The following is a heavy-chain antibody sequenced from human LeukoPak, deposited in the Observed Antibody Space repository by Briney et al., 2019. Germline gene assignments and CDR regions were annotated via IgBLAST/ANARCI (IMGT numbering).Heavy chain of an antibody. CDR1: GFTFSSYT. D-gene: IGHD3-22*01. CDR2: ISSGSSYI. Sequence: GGSLRLSCAASGFTFSSYTMSWVRQAPGKGLEWVSSISSGSSYIYYTDSVKGRFTISRDNAKNSLDLHMNSLRAEDTAVYYCARASRYDSTGYYPYYFDYWGQGTLVTVSS. V-gene: IGHV3-21*01. J-gene: IGHJ4*02. CDR3: ARASRYDSTGYYPYYFDY.